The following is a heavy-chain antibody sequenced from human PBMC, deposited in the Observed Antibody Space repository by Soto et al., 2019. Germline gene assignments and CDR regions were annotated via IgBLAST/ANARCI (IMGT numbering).Heavy chain of an antibody. CDR1: GFTFRSHV. V-gene: IGHV3-33*01. J-gene: IGHJ6*02. CDR2: VWYDGGNK. CDR3: ARGGSITIFGVVIEYYYYYGMDV. Sequence: PGGSLRLSCAASGFTFRSHVMHWVRQAPGKGLEWVAVVWYDGGNKYYADSVKGRFTISRDNSKNTLYLQMNSLRAEDTAVYYCARGGSITIFGVVIEYYYYYGMDVWGQGTTVTVSS. D-gene: IGHD3-3*01.